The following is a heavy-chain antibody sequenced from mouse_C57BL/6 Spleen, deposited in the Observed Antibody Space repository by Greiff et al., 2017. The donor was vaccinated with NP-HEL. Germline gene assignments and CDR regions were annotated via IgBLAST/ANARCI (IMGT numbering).Heavy chain of an antibody. J-gene: IGHJ3*01. CDR2: IYPGDGDT. Sequence: QVQLQQSGAELVKPGASVKISCKASGYAFSSYWMNWVKQRPGKGLEWIGQIYPGDGDTNYNGKFKGKATLTADKSSSTAYMQLSSLTSEDSAVYFCARKPPFNPWFAYWGQGTLVTVSA. CDR1: GYAFSSYW. CDR3: ARKPPFNPWFAY. V-gene: IGHV1-80*01.